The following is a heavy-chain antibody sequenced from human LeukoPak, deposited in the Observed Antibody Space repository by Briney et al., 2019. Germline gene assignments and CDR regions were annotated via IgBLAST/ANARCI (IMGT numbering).Heavy chain of an antibody. CDR1: GFTFSDYT. CDR2: ISYDGNIK. CDR3: ARDQGVVVIDTTPDYFDY. Sequence: GGSLRLSCAASGFTFSDYTVYWVRLAPGKGLQWVATISYDGNIKYYADSVKGRFTISRDNSKNTLYLQTNSLRAEDTAAYYCARDQGVVVIDTTPDYFDYWGQGTLVTVSS. D-gene: IGHD2-15*01. V-gene: IGHV3-30*04. J-gene: IGHJ4*02.